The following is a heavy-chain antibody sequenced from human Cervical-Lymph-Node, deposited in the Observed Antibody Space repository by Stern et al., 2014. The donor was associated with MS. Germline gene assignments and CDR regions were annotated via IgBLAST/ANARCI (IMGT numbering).Heavy chain of an antibody. CDR2: IKQDGSEK. CDR3: ARDFFPGGYPRR. J-gene: IGHJ4*02. D-gene: IGHD2-8*02. CDR1: GFTFSSYR. Sequence: EVQLVESGGGLVQPGGSLRLSCAASGFTFSSYRMSWVRQAPGKGLEWVANIKQDGSEKYYVDSVKGRFTISRDNAKNSLYLQLNSLRAEDTAVYYCARDFFPGGYPRRWGQGTLVTVSS. V-gene: IGHV3-7*01.